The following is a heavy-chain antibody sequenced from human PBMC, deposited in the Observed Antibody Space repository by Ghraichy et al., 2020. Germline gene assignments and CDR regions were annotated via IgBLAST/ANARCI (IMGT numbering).Heavy chain of an antibody. V-gene: IGHV3-30*18. CDR3: AKKPKYYYGMDV. CDR1: GFTFSSYG. Sequence: GGSLRLSCAASGFTFSSYGMHWVRQAPGKGLEWVAVISYDGSNKYYADSVKGRFTISRDNSKNTLYLQMNSLRAEDTAVYYCAKKPKYYYGMDVWGQGTTVTVSS. D-gene: IGHD1-14*01. J-gene: IGHJ6*02. CDR2: ISYDGSNK.